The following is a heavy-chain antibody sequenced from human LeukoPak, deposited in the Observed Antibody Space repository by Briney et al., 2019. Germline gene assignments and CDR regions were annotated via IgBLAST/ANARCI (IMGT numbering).Heavy chain of an antibody. V-gene: IGHV4-34*01. Sequence: SETLSLTCAVYGGSFSGYYWSWIRQLPGKGLEWIGEINHSGSTNYNPSLKSRVTISVDTSKNQFSLKLSSVTAADTAVYYCARDAYCSSTSCYTPHAFDIWGQGTMVTVSS. CDR1: GGSFSGYY. CDR3: ARDAYCSSTSCYTPHAFDI. D-gene: IGHD2-2*02. CDR2: INHSGST. J-gene: IGHJ3*02.